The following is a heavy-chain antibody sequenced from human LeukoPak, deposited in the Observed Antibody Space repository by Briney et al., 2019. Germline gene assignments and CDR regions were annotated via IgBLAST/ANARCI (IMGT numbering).Heavy chain of an antibody. CDR3: ARGFLVYSGYGRHSYYYYGMDV. D-gene: IGHD5-12*01. J-gene: IGHJ6*02. V-gene: IGHV4-34*01. CDR2: INHSGST. CDR1: GGSFSGYY. Sequence: PSETLSLTCAVYGGSFSGYYWSWIRQPPGKGLEWIGEINHSGSTNYNPSLKSRVTISVDTSKNQFSLKLSSVTAADTAVYYCARGFLVYSGYGRHSYYYYGMDVWGQGTTVTVSS.